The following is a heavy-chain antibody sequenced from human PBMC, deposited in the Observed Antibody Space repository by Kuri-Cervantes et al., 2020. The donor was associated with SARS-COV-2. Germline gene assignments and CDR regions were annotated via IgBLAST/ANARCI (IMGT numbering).Heavy chain of an antibody. CDR3: VRIRAATVIADY. CDR1: GFSLSTSGVG. V-gene: IGHV2-5*05. CDR2: IYWDDDK. D-gene: IGHD4-11*01. J-gene: IGHJ4*02. Sequence: SDPTQVNPTPTLTLTCTFAGFSLSTSGVGVGWIRQPPGKALEWLALIYWDDDKRYGPSLKSRLTITKDTSKNQVVLTMTNMDPVDTATYYCVRIRAATVIADYWGQGTLVTVSS.